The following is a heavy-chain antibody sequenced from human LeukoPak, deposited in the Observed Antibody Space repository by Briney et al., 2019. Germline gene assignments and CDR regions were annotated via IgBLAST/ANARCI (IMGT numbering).Heavy chain of an antibody. CDR2: IIPIFGTA. CDR1: GGTFSSYA. Sequence: SVKVSCKASGGTFSSYAISWVRQAPGQGLEWMGGIIPIFGTANYAQKFQGRVTITADESTSTAYMELSSLRSEDTAVYYCARQTIFGVVRKYYYYYMDVWGKGTTVTVSS. CDR3: ARQTIFGVVRKYYYYYMDV. D-gene: IGHD3-3*01. V-gene: IGHV1-69*13. J-gene: IGHJ6*03.